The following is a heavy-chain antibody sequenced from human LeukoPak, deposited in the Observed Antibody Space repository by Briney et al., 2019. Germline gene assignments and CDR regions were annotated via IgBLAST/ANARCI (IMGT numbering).Heavy chain of an antibody. Sequence: GGSLRLSCAASGFSFNSHSMTWVRQAPGKGLECVSSIRSSSAYIYYTDSVKGRFTISRDNAKNSVYLQMNSLSAEDTAVYYCVRVAYDVLTGYENYYDYWGQGTLVTVSS. V-gene: IGHV3-21*01. CDR2: IRSSSAYI. CDR3: VRVAYDVLTGYENYYDY. CDR1: GFSFNSHS. D-gene: IGHD3-9*01. J-gene: IGHJ4*02.